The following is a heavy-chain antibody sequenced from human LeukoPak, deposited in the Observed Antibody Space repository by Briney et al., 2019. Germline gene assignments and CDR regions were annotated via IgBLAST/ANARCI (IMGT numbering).Heavy chain of an antibody. CDR1: GFIFDDYA. CDR3: AKDIYSGYDSYYFDY. CDR2: ISWNSGSI. D-gene: IGHD5-12*01. V-gene: IGHV3-9*01. Sequence: PGGSLRLLCGASGFIFDDYAVLCVREAPGKGLVGVSVISWNSGSIVYADSVKGRFPISRDNAKNSLYLQMNSLRAEDTALYYCAKDIYSGYDSYYFDYWGQGTLVTVSS. J-gene: IGHJ4*02.